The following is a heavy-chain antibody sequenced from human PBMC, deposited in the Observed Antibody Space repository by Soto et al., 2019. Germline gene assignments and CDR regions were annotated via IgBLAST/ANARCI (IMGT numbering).Heavy chain of an antibody. J-gene: IGHJ4*02. V-gene: IGHV3-23*01. D-gene: IGHD3-10*01. CDR3: AKGGAYYYGSGG. CDR1: GFTYSTYA. Sequence: EVQLLESGGGLVQPGGSLRLSCAASGFTYSTYAMSWVRQAPGKGLEWVSAISDSGGSTYYADSVKGRFTISRDNSYHTLYLQMNSLRAEDTAVYYCAKGGAYYYGSGGWGQGTLVTVSS. CDR2: ISDSGGST.